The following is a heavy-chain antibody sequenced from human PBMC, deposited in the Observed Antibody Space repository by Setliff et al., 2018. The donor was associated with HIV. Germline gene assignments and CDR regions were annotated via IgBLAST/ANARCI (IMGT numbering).Heavy chain of an antibody. CDR2: IYDRGGT. Sequence: SETLSLTCTVSGGSISSYYWSWIRQPPEKGLEWIGYIYDRGGTNYNPSLKSRVTISLDTSKNQFSLKLNSVTAADTAVYYCARLTRDGYNYCLDYWGQGTPVTVSS. D-gene: IGHD5-12*01. CDR1: GGSISSYY. V-gene: IGHV4-59*01. CDR3: ARLTRDGYNYCLDY. J-gene: IGHJ4*02.